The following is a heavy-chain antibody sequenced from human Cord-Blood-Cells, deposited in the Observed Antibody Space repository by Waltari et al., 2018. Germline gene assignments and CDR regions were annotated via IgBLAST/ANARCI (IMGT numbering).Heavy chain of an antibody. D-gene: IGHD3-10*01. CDR3: ARHGGYGSGSYRVGFDP. Sequence: QLQLQESGPGLVKPSETLSLTCTVSGGSISSSSYYWGWIRQPPGKGLEWIGSIYYRGSTYYNPSPRGRVTISVDTAKNQFSLKLSSVTAADTDVYYCARHGGYGSGSYRVGFDPWGQGTLVTVSS. J-gene: IGHJ5*02. CDR1: GGSISSSSYY. CDR2: IYYRGST. V-gene: IGHV4-39*01.